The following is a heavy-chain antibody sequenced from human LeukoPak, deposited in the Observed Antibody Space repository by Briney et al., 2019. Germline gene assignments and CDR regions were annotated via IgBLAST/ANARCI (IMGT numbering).Heavy chain of an antibody. CDR2: ISYDGSNK. V-gene: IGHV3-30*19. CDR1: GFTFSNYG. D-gene: IGHD2-15*01. CDR3: ASTPNGVAAIYFDY. J-gene: IGHJ4*02. Sequence: GGSLRLSCAASGFTFSNYGMHWVRQAPGKGLEWVAVISYDGSNKYYADSVKGRFTISRDNAKNTLYLQMNSLRAGDTAVYYCASTPNGVAAIYFDYWGQGTLVTVSS.